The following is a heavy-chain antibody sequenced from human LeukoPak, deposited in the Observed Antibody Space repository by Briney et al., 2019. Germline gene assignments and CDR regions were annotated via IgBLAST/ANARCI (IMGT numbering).Heavy chain of an antibody. D-gene: IGHD2-15*01. CDR3: ARPTIYCSGGSCPDAFDI. Sequence: SETLSLTCTVSGGSISSYYWSWIRQPPGKGLEWIGYIYYSGSTNYNPSLKSRVTISVDTSKNQFSLKLSSVTAADTAVYYCARPTIYCSGGSCPDAFDIWGQGTMVTVSS. CDR2: IYYSGST. J-gene: IGHJ3*02. V-gene: IGHV4-59*01. CDR1: GGSISSYY.